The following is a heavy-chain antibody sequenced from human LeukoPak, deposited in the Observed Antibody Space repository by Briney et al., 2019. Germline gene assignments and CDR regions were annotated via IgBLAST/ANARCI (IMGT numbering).Heavy chain of an antibody. CDR2: IDYSGST. Sequence: SETLSLTCTVSGGSISTYYWSWIRQPPGKGLEWIGYIDYSGSTNYNPSLKSRVTFSVDTSKNQFSLKLSSVTAADAAVYYCARDRRDGIFDYWGQGTLVTVSS. CDR3: ARDRRDGIFDY. D-gene: IGHD5-24*01. J-gene: IGHJ4*02. V-gene: IGHV4-59*01. CDR1: GGSISTYY.